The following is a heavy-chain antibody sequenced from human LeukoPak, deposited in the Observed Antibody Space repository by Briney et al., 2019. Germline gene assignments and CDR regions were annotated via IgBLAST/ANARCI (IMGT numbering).Heavy chain of an antibody. CDR2: ISWNSGSI. J-gene: IGHJ4*02. CDR1: GFTFDDYA. CDR3: AKGSTVTTLFDY. D-gene: IGHD4-17*01. Sequence: GGSLRLSCAASGFTFDDYAMHWVRQAPGKGLEWVSGISWNSGSIGYADSVKGRFTISRDNAKNSLYLQMNSPRAEDTALYCCAKGSTVTTLFDYWGQGTLVTVSS. V-gene: IGHV3-9*01.